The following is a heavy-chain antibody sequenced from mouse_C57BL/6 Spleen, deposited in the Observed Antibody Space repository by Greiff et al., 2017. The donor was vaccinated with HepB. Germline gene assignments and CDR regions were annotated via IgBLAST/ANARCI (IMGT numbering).Heavy chain of an antibody. CDR1: GYTFTSYW. Sequence: VQLQQPGAELVKPGASVKLSCKASGYTFTSYWMHWVKQRPGQGLEWIGMIHPNSGSTNYNEKFKSKATLTVDKSSSTAYMQLSSLTSEDSAVYYCARSSYDYGFDYWGQGTTLTVSS. J-gene: IGHJ2*01. V-gene: IGHV1-64*01. CDR3: ARSSYDYGFDY. CDR2: IHPNSGST. D-gene: IGHD2-4*01.